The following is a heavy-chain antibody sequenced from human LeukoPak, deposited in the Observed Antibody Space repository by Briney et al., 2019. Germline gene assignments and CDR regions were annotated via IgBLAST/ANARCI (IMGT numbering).Heavy chain of an antibody. D-gene: IGHD6-13*01. Sequence: GGSLRLSCAASGFTFSSYAMSWVRQAPGKGLEWVAVISYDGSSKYYADSVKGRFTISRDNSKNTLYLQMNSLRAEDTAVFYCAREVGYSSSFDYWGHGTLVTVSS. CDR2: ISYDGSSK. V-gene: IGHV3-30-3*01. CDR1: GFTFSSYA. CDR3: AREVGYSSSFDY. J-gene: IGHJ4*01.